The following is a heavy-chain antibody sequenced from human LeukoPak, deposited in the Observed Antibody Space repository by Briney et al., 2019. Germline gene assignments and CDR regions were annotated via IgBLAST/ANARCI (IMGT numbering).Heavy chain of an antibody. CDR3: ATAWRGDSSGPGGGVFDP. J-gene: IGHJ5*02. Sequence: ASVKVSCKVSGYTLTELSMHWVRQAPGKGHEWMGGFDPEDGETIYAQKFQGRVTMTEDTSTDTAYMELSSLRSEDTAVYYCATAWRGDSSGPGGGVFDPWGQGTLVTVSS. CDR1: GYTLTELS. V-gene: IGHV1-24*01. D-gene: IGHD3-22*01. CDR2: FDPEDGET.